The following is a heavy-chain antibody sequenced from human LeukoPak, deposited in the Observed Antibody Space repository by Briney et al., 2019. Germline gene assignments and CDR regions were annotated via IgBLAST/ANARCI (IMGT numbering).Heavy chain of an antibody. CDR1: GYTFTSYY. V-gene: IGHV1-46*01. Sequence: ASVKVSCKASGYTFTSYYMHWVRQAPGQGLEWMGIINPSGGGTSYAQRFQGRVTMTRDTSTSTAYMELSSLRSEDTAVYYCARPTSYYYDSSGYPTEYYFDYWGQGTLVTVSS. D-gene: IGHD3-22*01. J-gene: IGHJ4*02. CDR3: ARPTSYYYDSSGYPTEYYFDY. CDR2: INPSGGGT.